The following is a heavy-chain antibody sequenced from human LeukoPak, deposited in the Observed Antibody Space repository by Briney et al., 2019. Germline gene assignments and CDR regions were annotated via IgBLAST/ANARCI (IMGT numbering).Heavy chain of an antibody. V-gene: IGHV4-4*02. CDR1: GGSISSSNW. D-gene: IGHD2-2*01. CDR3: ARAGQGYCTSTSCYLSLDY. Sequence: SGTLSLTCAVSGGSISSSNWWSWVRQPPGKGLEWIGQIYHSGSTNYNPSLKSRVAMSIDKSKNQFSLNVNSVTAADTAVYYCARAGQGYCTSTSCYLSLDYWGQGTLVTVSS. CDR2: IYHSGST. J-gene: IGHJ4*02.